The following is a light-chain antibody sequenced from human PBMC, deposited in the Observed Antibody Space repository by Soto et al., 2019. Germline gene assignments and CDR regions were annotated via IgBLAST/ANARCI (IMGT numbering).Light chain of an antibody. CDR2: GAS. V-gene: IGKV3D-15*01. J-gene: IGKJ5*01. CDR3: QQYNNWREIT. CDR1: QSVSSN. Sequence: IVMTQSPATLSVSPGERATLSCRASQSVSSNLAWYQQKPGQAPRLLIYGASTRATGIPARFSGSGSGTEFTLTISSLQSEDFAVYYCQQYNNWREITFGQGTRLEIK.